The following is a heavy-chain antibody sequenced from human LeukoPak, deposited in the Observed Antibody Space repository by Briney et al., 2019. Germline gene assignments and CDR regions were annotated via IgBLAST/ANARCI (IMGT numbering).Heavy chain of an antibody. D-gene: IGHD1-14*01. V-gene: IGHV3-48*03. J-gene: IGHJ4*02. Sequence: GGSLRLSCAASGFTFNSYEMNWVRQAPGKGLEWVSFITSSGNTIYYADSVKGRFIISRDNAKNSLDLQVNSLRAEDTAVYYCTRGSTTWYFDYWGQGTLVTVSS. CDR2: ITSSGNTI. CDR1: GFTFNSYE. CDR3: TRGSTTWYFDY.